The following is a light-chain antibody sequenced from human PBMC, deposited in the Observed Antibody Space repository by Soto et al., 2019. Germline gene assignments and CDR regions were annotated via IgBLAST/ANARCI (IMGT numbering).Light chain of an antibody. CDR2: GNS. CDR1: SSNIGSDS. CDR3: QSYDSSLSGSVV. J-gene: IGLJ2*01. Sequence: QSVLTQPPSASGAPGQRVTISCSGSSSNIGSDSVSWYQQLPGTAPKLLIYGNSNRPSGVPDRFSGSKSGTSASLAITGLQAEDEADYYCQSYDSSLSGSVVFGGGTKVTVL. V-gene: IGLV1-40*01.